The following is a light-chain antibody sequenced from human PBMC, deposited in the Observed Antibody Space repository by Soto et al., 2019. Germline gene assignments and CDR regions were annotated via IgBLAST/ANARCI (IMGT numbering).Light chain of an antibody. J-gene: IGKJ3*01. CDR3: QQYGDSPIFT. V-gene: IGKV3-20*01. CDR2: GAS. Sequence: EIVLTQSPGTLSLSPGERATLSCRASQSVSSSYLAWYQQKPGQAPRLLIYGASNRATGIPDRFSGSGSGTDFNLTISRLEPEDFAVYYCQQYGDSPIFTFGPGTKVDIK. CDR1: QSVSSSY.